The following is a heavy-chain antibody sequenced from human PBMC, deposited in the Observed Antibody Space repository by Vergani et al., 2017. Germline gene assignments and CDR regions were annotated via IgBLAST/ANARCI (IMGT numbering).Heavy chain of an antibody. CDR1: GYSFTSYW. Sequence: EVQLVQSGAEVKQPGESLRISCKGSGYSFTSYWISWVRRMPGKGLEWMGRIDPSDSYTRYSPSFQGQVTISADKSISTAYLQWSSLKASDTAMYYCARRHSYDAFDIWGQGTMVTVSS. CDR3: ARRHSYDAFDI. V-gene: IGHV5-10-1*04. CDR2: IDPSDSYT. J-gene: IGHJ3*02.